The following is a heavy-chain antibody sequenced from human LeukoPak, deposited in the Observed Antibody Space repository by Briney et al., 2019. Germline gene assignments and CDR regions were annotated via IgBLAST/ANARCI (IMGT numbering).Heavy chain of an antibody. Sequence: PSETLSLTCTVSGDSISTSSYYWGWIRQPPGKGLEWIGEINHSGSTNYNPSLKSRVTISVDTSKNQFSLKLSSVTAADTAVYYCARHPNPDIVVVPAAQNVGWFDPWGQGTLVTASS. J-gene: IGHJ5*02. CDR1: GDSISTSSYY. D-gene: IGHD2-2*01. CDR3: ARHPNPDIVVVPAAQNVGWFDP. CDR2: INHSGST. V-gene: IGHV4-39*01.